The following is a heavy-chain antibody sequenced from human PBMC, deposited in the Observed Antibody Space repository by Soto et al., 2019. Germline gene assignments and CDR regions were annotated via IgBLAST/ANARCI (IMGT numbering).Heavy chain of an antibody. D-gene: IGHD2-2*01. V-gene: IGHV3-73*01. CDR3: SRGFYSTASYPRFDF. CDR2: IDRKTYNYSETT. J-gene: IGHJ4*02. CDR1: GFTFSDIA. Sequence: PGGSLRLSCAASGFTFSDIAMHWVRQASGKGLEWVGRIDRKTYNYSETTEYAASVKGRFAISRDDSKSIAYLQMNSLKTEDTAIYYCSRGFYSTASYPRFDFWGQGTLVTVSS.